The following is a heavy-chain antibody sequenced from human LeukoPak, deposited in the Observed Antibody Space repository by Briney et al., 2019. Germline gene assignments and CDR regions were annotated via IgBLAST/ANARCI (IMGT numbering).Heavy chain of an antibody. V-gene: IGHV3-23*01. Sequence: GGSLRLSCAASGFTFSSYAMSWVRQAPGKELEWVSSISASGGSTYYADSVKGRFTISRDNSKNTLYLQVNSLRAEDTAVYFCAKTYGSGSFWGQGTLVTVSS. CDR2: ISASGGST. CDR3: AKTYGSGSF. CDR1: GFTFSSYA. J-gene: IGHJ4*02. D-gene: IGHD3-10*01.